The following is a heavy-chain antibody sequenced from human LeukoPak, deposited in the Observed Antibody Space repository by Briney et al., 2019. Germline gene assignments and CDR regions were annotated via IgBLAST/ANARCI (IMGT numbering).Heavy chain of an antibody. CDR1: GFTFSSYA. V-gene: IGHV3-30-3*01. Sequence: HPGGSLRLSCAASGFTFSSYAMHWVRQAPGKGLEWVAVISYDGSNKYYADSVKGRFTISRDNSKNTLYLQMNSLRAEDTAVYYCARGTKTVGATMGGYWGQGTLVTVSS. J-gene: IGHJ4*02. D-gene: IGHD1-26*01. CDR3: ARGTKTVGATMGGY. CDR2: ISYDGSNK.